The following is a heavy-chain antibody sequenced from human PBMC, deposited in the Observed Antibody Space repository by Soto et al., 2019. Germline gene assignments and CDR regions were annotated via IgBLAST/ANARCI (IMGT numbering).Heavy chain of an antibody. CDR2: IYYSGST. D-gene: IGHD1-26*01. CDR3: ARDSVLNSGYYYYYYGMDV. V-gene: IGHV4-59*01. Sequence: KSSETLSLTCTVSGGSISSYYWSWIRQPPGKGLEWIGYIYYSGSTNYNPSLKSRVTISVDTSKNQFSLKLSSVTAADTAVYYCARDSVLNSGYYYYYYGMDVWGQGXTVTVYS. CDR1: GGSISSYY. J-gene: IGHJ6*02.